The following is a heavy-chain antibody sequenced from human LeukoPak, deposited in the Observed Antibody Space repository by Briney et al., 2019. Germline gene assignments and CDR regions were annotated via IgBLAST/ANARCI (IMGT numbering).Heavy chain of an antibody. J-gene: IGHJ4*02. D-gene: IGHD5-24*01. CDR1: GGSISSSGYY. CDR2: IYYSRST. CDR3: VRSRDGYNLLDY. V-gene: IGHV4-39*01. Sequence: PSETLSLTCTVSGGSISSSGYYWGWVRQPPGKGLEWIASIYYSRSTSYNPSLRSRVTISVDTSKNQFSLKLSSATAADTALYYCVRSRDGYNLLDYWGQGTLVTVSS.